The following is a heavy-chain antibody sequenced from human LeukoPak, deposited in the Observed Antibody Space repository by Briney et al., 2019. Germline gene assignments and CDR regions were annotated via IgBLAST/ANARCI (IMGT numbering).Heavy chain of an antibody. CDR3: ARRGYCSSTSCYEYYYGMDV. V-gene: IGHV3-11*01. J-gene: IGHJ6*02. CDR2: ISSSGSTI. D-gene: IGHD2-2*01. CDR1: GFTFSDYY. Sequence: PGGSLRLSCAASGFTFSDYYMSWLRQAPGKGLEWVSYISSSGSTIYYADSVKGRFTISRDNAKNSLYLQMNSLRAEDTAVYYCARRGYCSSTSCYEYYYGMDVWGQGTTVTVSS.